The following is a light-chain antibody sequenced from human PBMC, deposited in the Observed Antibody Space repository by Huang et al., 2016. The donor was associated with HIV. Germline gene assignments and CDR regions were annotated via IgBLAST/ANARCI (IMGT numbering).Light chain of an antibody. J-gene: IGKJ1*01. CDR2: GAS. Sequence: EIVLTQSPGTLSLSPGERAILSCRASQSFSSNYLAWYQQKPGQAPRLLIYGASSRATGIPDRFSGSGSGTDFTLIISRLEPEDFAVYYCQQYGSSVVTFGQGTKVEVK. CDR3: QQYGSSVVT. CDR1: QSFSSNY. V-gene: IGKV3-20*01.